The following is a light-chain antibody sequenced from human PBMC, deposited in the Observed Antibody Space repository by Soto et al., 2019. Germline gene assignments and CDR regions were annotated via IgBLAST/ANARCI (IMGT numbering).Light chain of an antibody. CDR2: DAS. CDR3: QQYDNLPIT. Sequence: DIQMTQSPSSLSASVGDRVTITCQASQDISNYLNWYQQKPGKAPKLLIYDASNLETGVPSRFSGSGSGTDFTFTISSLQHEDIATYYCQQYDNLPITFGGGTKVDIK. V-gene: IGKV1-33*01. J-gene: IGKJ4*01. CDR1: QDISNY.